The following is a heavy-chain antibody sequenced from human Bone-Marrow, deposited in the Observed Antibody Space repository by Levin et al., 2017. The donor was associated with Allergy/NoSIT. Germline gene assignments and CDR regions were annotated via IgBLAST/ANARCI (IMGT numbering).Heavy chain of an antibody. CDR3: ARGVDTAENATGKPYCGGDCRNEMDV. D-gene: IGHD2-21*02. CDR1: GGTFSSYA. J-gene: IGHJ6*02. Sequence: SVKVSCKASGGTFSSYAISWVRQAPGQGLEWMGGIIPIFGTANYAQKFQGRVTITADESTSTAYMELISLRSEDTAVYYCARGVDTAENATGKPYCGGDCRNEMDVWGQGTTVTVSS. CDR2: IIPIFGTA. V-gene: IGHV1-69*13.